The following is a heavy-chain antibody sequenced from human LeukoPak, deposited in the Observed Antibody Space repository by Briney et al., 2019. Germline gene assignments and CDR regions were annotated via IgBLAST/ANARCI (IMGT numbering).Heavy chain of an antibody. CDR1: GGTFSSYA. Sequence: ASVKASCKASGGTFSSYAISWVRQAPGQGLEWMGGIIPIFGTANYAQKFQGRVTITADESTSTAYMELSSLRSEDTAVYYCARAHTAMATYYFDYWGQGTLVTVSS. CDR3: ARAHTAMATYYFDY. V-gene: IGHV1-69*13. D-gene: IGHD5-18*01. J-gene: IGHJ4*02. CDR2: IIPIFGTA.